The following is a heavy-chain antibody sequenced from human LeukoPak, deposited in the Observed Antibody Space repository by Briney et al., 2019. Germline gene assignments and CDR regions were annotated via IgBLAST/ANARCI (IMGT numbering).Heavy chain of an antibody. CDR2: IYHSGST. CDR1: GYSISSGYY. D-gene: IGHD2-2*01. J-gene: IGHJ6*04. Sequence: SETLSLTCAVSGYSISSGYYWGWIRQPPGKGLEWIGSIYHSGSTYYNPSLKSRVTISVDTSKNQFSLKLSSVTAADTAVYYCARYCSSTSCYDYYHYGMDVWGKGTTVTVSS. CDR3: ARYCSSTSCYDYYHYGMDV. V-gene: IGHV4-38-2*01.